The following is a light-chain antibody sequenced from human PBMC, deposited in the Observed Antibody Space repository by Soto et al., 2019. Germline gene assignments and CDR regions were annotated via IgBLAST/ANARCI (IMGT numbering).Light chain of an antibody. CDR1: SSNIGDNS. J-gene: IGLJ3*02. CDR3: ATWESALSAGV. CDR2: DNN. Sequence: QSVLTQPPSMSAAPGQMVAISCSGTSSNIGDNSVSWYQHFPGTAPKVLIYDNNRRPSGIPDRFSGSKSGTSATLTIIGLQTVDEADYYCATWESALSAGVFGGGTKVTVL. V-gene: IGLV1-51*01.